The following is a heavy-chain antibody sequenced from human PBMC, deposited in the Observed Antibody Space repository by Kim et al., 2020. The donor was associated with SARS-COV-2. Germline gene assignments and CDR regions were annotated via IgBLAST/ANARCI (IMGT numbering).Heavy chain of an antibody. Sequence: GGSLRLSCAASGFTFSTYTMNWVRQAPGEGPEWVSAISGSGEYTFYADSVKGRFTVSRDNSKNTLSLQMNSLRVEDTAIYYCARRGGPVEGYNCFDPWGQGTLVTVSS. CDR1: GFTFSTYT. CDR2: ISGSGEYT. V-gene: IGHV3-23*01. CDR3: ARRGGPVEGYNCFDP. J-gene: IGHJ5*02. D-gene: IGHD3-22*01.